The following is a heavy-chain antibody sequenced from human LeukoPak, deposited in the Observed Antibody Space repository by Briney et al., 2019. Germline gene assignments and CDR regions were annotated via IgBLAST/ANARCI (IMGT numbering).Heavy chain of an antibody. J-gene: IGHJ4*02. CDR3: VGYYYDSSGYYYFDY. D-gene: IGHD3-22*01. Sequence: GGSLRLSCAASGFTFSSYAMSWVRQAPGKGLEWVSAISGSGGSTYYADSVKGRFTISRDNSKNTLYLQMNSLRAEDTAVYYCVGYYYDSSGYYYFDYWGQGTLVTVSS. CDR1: GFTFSSYA. CDR2: ISGSGGST. V-gene: IGHV3-23*01.